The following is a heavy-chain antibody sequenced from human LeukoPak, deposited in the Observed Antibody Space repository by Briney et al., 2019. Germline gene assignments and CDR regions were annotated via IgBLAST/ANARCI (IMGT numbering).Heavy chain of an antibody. Sequence: GSLRLSCAASRFMFSSYAMSWVRQAPGKGLEWVSTISSSGSSTYYADSVKGRFTISRDNSKNTLYLQMNSLRAEDTAVYYCAKGSYYFDYWGLGTLVTVSS. CDR2: ISSSGSST. CDR3: AKGSYYFDY. V-gene: IGHV3-23*01. CDR1: RFMFSSYA. J-gene: IGHJ4*02.